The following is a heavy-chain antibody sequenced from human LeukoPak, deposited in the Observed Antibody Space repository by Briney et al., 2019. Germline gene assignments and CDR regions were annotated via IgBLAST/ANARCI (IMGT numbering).Heavy chain of an antibody. CDR1: GFTFSSYG. Sequence: GGSLRLSCAASGFTFSSYGMHWVRQAPGKGLEWVAVIWYDGSNKYYADSVKGRFTISRDNAKNSLYLQMNSLRAEDTAVYYCAREPWELLNEVYYFDYWGQGTLVTVSS. J-gene: IGHJ4*02. V-gene: IGHV3-33*01. CDR3: AREPWELLNEVYYFDY. D-gene: IGHD1-26*01. CDR2: IWYDGSNK.